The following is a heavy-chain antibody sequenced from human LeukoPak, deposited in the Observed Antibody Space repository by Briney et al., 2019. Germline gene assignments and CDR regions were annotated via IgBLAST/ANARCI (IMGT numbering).Heavy chain of an antibody. CDR3: AREVGDILTGYQYYYYGMDV. CDR2: SIPILGIA. Sequence: ASVKVSCKASGGTFSSYAISWVRQAPGQGLEWMGRSIPILGIANYAQKFQGRVTITADKSTSTAYMELSSLRSEDTAVYYCAREVGDILTGYQYYYYGMDVWGQGTTVTVSS. CDR1: GGTFSSYA. J-gene: IGHJ6*02. D-gene: IGHD3-9*01. V-gene: IGHV1-69*04.